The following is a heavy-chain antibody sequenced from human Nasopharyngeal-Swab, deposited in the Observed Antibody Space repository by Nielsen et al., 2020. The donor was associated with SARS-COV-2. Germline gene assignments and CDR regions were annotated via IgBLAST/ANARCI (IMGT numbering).Heavy chain of an antibody. V-gene: IGHV3-23*01. CDR3: AREGRDGAVSS. J-gene: IGHJ5*02. D-gene: IGHD5-24*01. CDR2: ISASGHST. Sequence: SLRLSCAASGFTFSNYAMTWVRQAPGKGLQWVSSISASGHSTSYADSVRGRFTMSRDNSDNTLYLQMNNLGAADTAVYYCAREGRDGAVSSWGQGTLVTVSS. CDR1: GFTFSNYA.